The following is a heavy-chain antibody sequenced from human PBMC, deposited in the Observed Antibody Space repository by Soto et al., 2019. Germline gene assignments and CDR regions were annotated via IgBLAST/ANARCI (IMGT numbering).Heavy chain of an antibody. D-gene: IGHD4-17*01. CDR2: ISSSSSYI. CDR1: GFTFSSYS. CDR3: ARDEEHDYGDFPHY. V-gene: IGHV3-21*01. Sequence: GGSLRLSCAASGFTFSSYSMNWVRQAPGKGLEWVSSISSSSSYIYYADSVKGRFTISRDNAKNSLYLQMNSLRAEDTAVYYCARDEEHDYGDFPHYWGQGTLVTVSS. J-gene: IGHJ4*02.